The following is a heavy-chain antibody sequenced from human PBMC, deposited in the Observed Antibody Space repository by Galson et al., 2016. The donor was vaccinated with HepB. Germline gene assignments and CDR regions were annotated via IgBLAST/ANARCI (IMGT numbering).Heavy chain of an antibody. Sequence: SLRLSCAASGFTATDYNMNWLRQVPGRGLEWISTITTWDITHYADSVKGRFTMSRDRDRNSVVQQMTGLRVDDTAVYYCAGCVTFSQCSWFRPWGQGTLVSVSS. J-gene: IGHJ5*02. CDR1: GFTATDYN. V-gene: IGHV3-69-1*01. CDR3: AGCVTFSQCSWFRP. CDR2: ITTWDIT. D-gene: IGHD2-21*02.